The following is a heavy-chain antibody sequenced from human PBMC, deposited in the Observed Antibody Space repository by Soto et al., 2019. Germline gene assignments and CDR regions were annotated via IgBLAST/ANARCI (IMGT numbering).Heavy chain of an antibody. Sequence: GGSLRLSCAASGFTFSSYAMSWVRQAPGKGLEWVSAISGSGGSTYYADSVKGRFTISRDNSKNTLYLQMNSLRAEDTAVYYCAKDSLYYDFWSGYLDAFDIWGQGTMVTVSS. CDR3: AKDSLYYDFWSGYLDAFDI. J-gene: IGHJ3*02. CDR1: GFTFSSYA. CDR2: ISGSGGST. D-gene: IGHD3-3*01. V-gene: IGHV3-23*01.